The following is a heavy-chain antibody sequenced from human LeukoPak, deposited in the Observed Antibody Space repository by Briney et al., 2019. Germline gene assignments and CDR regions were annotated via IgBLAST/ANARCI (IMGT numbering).Heavy chain of an antibody. D-gene: IGHD2-2*01. CDR2: IYPGDSDT. CDR3: ARRSLCSSTSCYEFFDY. Sequence: GESLKISCKGSEYSFTSYWIGWVRQMPGKGLEWMGIIYPGDSDTRYSPSFQGQVTISADKSISTAYLQWSSLKASDTAMYYCARRSLCSSTSCYEFFDYWGQGTLVTVSS. V-gene: IGHV5-51*01. CDR1: EYSFTSYW. J-gene: IGHJ4*02.